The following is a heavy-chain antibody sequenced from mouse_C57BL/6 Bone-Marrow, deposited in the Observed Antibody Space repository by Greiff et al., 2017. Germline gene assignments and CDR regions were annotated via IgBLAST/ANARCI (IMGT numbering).Heavy chain of an antibody. V-gene: IGHV1-55*01. Sequence: QVQLQQPGAELVKPGASVKMSCKASGYTFPSYWLTWVKPRPGQGLEWIGDIYPTSGRTNYNEKFKSKAILTVDTSSNTAYMQLSSLTSEDSAVFYCARSGPLGRSFDYWGQGTTLTVSS. CDR2: IYPTSGRT. J-gene: IGHJ2*01. CDR1: GYTFPSYW. D-gene: IGHD4-1*01. CDR3: ARSGPLGRSFDY.